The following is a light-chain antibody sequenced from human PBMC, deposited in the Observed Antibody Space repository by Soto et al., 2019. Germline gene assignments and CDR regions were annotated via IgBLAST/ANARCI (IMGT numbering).Light chain of an antibody. CDR2: SAS. V-gene: IGKV3-20*01. Sequence: ELVLTQSPGTLSLSPGERATLSCRVGHAVSSSYLAWYQQKPGQAPRLLIYSASSRATGVPTRFSGSGSGADYTLTISDVQPEDFALYYCHQRQSWPRTFGQGTKVDI. CDR3: HQRQSWPRT. J-gene: IGKJ1*01. CDR1: HAVSSSY.